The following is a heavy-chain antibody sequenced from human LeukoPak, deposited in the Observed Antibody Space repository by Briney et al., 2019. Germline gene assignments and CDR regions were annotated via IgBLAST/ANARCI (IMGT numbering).Heavy chain of an antibody. D-gene: IGHD2-21*01. CDR3: VRSFCSGGYCYSDY. V-gene: IGHV3-72*01. CDR2: SRNKANSYTT. CDR1: GFTFSDYY. J-gene: IGHJ4*02. Sequence: PGGSLRLSCAASGFTFSDYYMDWVRQAPGKGLEWVGRSRNKANSYTTEYAASVKGRFIISRDDSKNSLYLQMNSLKTEDTAMYYCVRSFCSGGYCYSDYWGRGTLVTVSS.